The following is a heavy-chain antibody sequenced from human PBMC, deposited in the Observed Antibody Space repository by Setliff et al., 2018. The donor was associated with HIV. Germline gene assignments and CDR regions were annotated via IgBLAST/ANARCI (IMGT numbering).Heavy chain of an antibody. J-gene: IGHJ4*02. CDR3: ASGEYNYGYRVDY. V-gene: IGHV4-59*01. Sequence: SETLSLTCTVSGGSISSYYWSWIRQPPGKGLEWIGYIYYSGSTNYNPSLKSRVTISVDTSKNQFSLKLSSVTAADTAVYYCASGEYNYGYRVDYWGQGTLVTVAS. CDR1: GGSISSYY. D-gene: IGHD5-18*01. CDR2: IYYSGST.